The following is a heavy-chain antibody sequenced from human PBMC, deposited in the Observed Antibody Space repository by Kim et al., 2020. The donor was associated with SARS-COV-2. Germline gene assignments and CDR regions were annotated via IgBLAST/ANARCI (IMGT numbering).Heavy chain of an antibody. CDR2: INHSGST. CDR3: ARARFGDSYQLLLKGGYY. J-gene: IGHJ4*01. Sequence: SETLSLTCAVYGGSFSGYYWSWIRQPPGKGLEWIGEINHSGSTNYNPSLKSRVTISVDTSKNQFSLKLSSVTAADTAVYYCARARFGDSYQLLLKGGYY. D-gene: IGHD2-2*01. V-gene: IGHV4-34*01. CDR1: GGSFSGYY.